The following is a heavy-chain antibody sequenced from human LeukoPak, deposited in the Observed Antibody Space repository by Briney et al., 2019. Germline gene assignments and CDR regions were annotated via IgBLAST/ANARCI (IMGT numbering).Heavy chain of an antibody. D-gene: IGHD2-2*01. J-gene: IGHJ3*02. Sequence: SETLSLTCTVSGGSISSYYWSWLRQPPGKGLEWIGYISYSGSANYNPSLKSRVTISVDTSKNQFSLKLSSVTAADTAVYYCARLGYCSSTSCSGGAFDIWGQGTMVTVSS. V-gene: IGHV4-59*08. CDR2: ISYSGSA. CDR1: GGSISSYY. CDR3: ARLGYCSSTSCSGGAFDI.